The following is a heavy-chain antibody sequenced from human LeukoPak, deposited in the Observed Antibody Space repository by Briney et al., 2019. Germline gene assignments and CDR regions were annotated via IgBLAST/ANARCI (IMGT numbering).Heavy chain of an antibody. V-gene: IGHV3-21*01. CDR2: ISSSSSYI. CDR1: GFTFSSYS. Sequence: GGSLRLSCAASGFTFSSYSMNWVRQAPGKGLEWVSSISSSSSYIYYADSVKGRFTISRANAKNSLYLQMNSLRAEDTAVYFCAREILAPGKTHDYWGQGTLVTVSS. J-gene: IGHJ4*02. CDR3: AREILAPGKTHDY.